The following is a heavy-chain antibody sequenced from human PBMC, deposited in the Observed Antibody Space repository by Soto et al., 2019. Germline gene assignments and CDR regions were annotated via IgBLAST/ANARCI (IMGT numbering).Heavy chain of an antibody. CDR3: ARYAFIAAAGSNAEYFQH. V-gene: IGHV3-53*01. CDR2: IYSGGST. J-gene: IGHJ1*01. D-gene: IGHD6-13*01. Sequence: PGGSLRLSCAASGFTVSSNYMSWVRQAPGKGLEWASVIYSGGSTYYADSVKGRFTISRDNSKNTLYLQMNSLRAEDTAVYYCARYAFIAAAGSNAEYFQHWGQGTLVTVSS. CDR1: GFTVSSNY.